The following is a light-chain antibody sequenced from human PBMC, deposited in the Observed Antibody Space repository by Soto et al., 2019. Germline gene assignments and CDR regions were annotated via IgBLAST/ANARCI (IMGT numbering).Light chain of an antibody. CDR1: QSVSSN. CDR3: QQYDNWPRGT. CDR2: GAS. V-gene: IGKV3-15*01. J-gene: IGKJ5*01. Sequence: EILMTQSPATLSVSPGERATLSCRASQSVSSNLAWYQQKPGQAPRLLIYGASTRATGIPARFSGSGSGTEFTVTISSLQSEDFAVYYCQQYDNWPRGTFGQGTRLEIK.